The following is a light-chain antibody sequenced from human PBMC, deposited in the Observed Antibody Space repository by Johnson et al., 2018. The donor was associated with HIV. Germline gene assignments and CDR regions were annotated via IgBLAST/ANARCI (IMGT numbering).Light chain of an antibody. CDR2: DNH. V-gene: IGLV1-51*01. Sequence: QSVLTQPPSVSAAPGQKVTISCSGSSSNIGNNYVSWYQQIPGTAPKLLIYDNHKRPSGIADRFSGSKSGTSATLGITGLQTGDEADYYCGTWDSSLSAHYVFGTGTKVTVL. J-gene: IGLJ1*01. CDR1: SSNIGNNY. CDR3: GTWDSSLSAHYV.